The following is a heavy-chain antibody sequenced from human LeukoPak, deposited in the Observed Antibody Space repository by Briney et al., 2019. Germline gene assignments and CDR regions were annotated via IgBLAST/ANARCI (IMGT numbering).Heavy chain of an antibody. CDR2: ISAYNGNT. V-gene: IGHV1-18*01. Sequence: ASVKVSCKASGYTFTSYGISWVRQAPGQGLEWMGWISAYNGNTNYAQKLQGRVTMTRDTSISTAYMELSRLRSDDTAVYYCARDNDILTGDWFDPWGQGTLVTVSS. CDR3: ARDNDILTGDWFDP. J-gene: IGHJ5*02. CDR1: GYTFTSYG. D-gene: IGHD3-9*01.